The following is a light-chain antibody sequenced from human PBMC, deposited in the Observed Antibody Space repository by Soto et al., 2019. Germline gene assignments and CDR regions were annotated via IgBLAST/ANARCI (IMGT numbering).Light chain of an antibody. V-gene: IGKV3-11*01. CDR2: DAT. Sequence: EIVLTQSPGTLSLSPGERATLSCRASQSVSIYLAWYQQKPGQAPRLLIYDATNRATGIPARFSGSGSETDFTLTISSLEPEDFAVYYCQQRSNWPPVTFGGGTKVDIK. CDR1: QSVSIY. CDR3: QQRSNWPPVT. J-gene: IGKJ4*01.